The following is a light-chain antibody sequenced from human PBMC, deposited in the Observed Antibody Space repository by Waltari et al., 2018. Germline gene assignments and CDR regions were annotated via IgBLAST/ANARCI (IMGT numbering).Light chain of an antibody. J-gene: IGLJ3*02. CDR2: GST. CDR1: GSNIGAGYD. V-gene: IGLV1-40*01. Sequence: QSVLTQPPSVSGAPGQRVTISCTGSGSNIGAGYDVHWYQQLPRAAPKLLIYGSTSRPLGVPDRFFGSTSGTSASLAITGLQAEDEADYYCQSYDTSRRVVFGGGTKLTVL. CDR3: QSYDTSRRVV.